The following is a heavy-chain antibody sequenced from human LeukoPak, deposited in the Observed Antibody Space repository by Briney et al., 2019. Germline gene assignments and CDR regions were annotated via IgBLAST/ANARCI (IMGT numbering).Heavy chain of an antibody. Sequence: GGSLRLSCVASGFTFTDYIMHWVRQAPGKGLEWVTVISYDGTIEYYADSVKGRFTISKDNSKNGLYLQMNSLRTEDTAVYFCARGGQQMSDAMDVWGQGTTVTVSS. CDR2: ISYDGTIE. CDR1: GFTFTDYI. CDR3: ARGGQQMSDAMDV. J-gene: IGHJ6*02. V-gene: IGHV3-30-3*01. D-gene: IGHD6-13*01.